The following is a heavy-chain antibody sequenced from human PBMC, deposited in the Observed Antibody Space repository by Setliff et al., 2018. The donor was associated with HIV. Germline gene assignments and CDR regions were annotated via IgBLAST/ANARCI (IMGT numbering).Heavy chain of an antibody. CDR3: ARRSGWSLDY. V-gene: IGHV4-59*01. D-gene: IGHD6-19*01. CDR1: GGSISDYF. J-gene: IGHJ4*02. Sequence: SETLSLTCTVSGGSISDYFWNWIRQPPGKGLEWIGYIYDSGNTNYNPSLESRVSISVDTSKKQFSLELNSVTAADTAVYYCARRSGWSLDYWGQGTLVTVSS. CDR2: IYDSGNT.